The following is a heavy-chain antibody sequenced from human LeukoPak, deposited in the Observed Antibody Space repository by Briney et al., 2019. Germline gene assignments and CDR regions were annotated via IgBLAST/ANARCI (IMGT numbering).Heavy chain of an antibody. Sequence: PGGSLRLSCEASGFTFSSYAMSWVRQAPGKGLEWVSAISGSGGSTYYADSVKGRFTISRDNSKNTLYLQMNSLRAEDTAVYYCAQYYDILTGYLDFDYWGQGTLVTVSS. CDR2: ISGSGGST. V-gene: IGHV3-23*01. CDR3: AQYYDILTGYLDFDY. CDR1: GFTFSSYA. D-gene: IGHD3-9*01. J-gene: IGHJ4*02.